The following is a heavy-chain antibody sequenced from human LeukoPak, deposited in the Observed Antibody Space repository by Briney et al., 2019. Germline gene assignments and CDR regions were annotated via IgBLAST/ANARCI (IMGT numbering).Heavy chain of an antibody. V-gene: IGHV3-66*02. CDR2: IYSGGST. D-gene: IGHD1-7*01. CDR3: ATQVTATNPNDY. CDR1: GFTVSSNY. J-gene: IGHJ4*02. Sequence: PGGSLRLSCAASGFTVSSNYMSWVRQAPGKGLEWVSVIYSGGSTYYADSVKGRFIISRDNSKNTLYLQMNSLRAEDTAVYYCATQVTATNPNDYWGQGTLVTVSS.